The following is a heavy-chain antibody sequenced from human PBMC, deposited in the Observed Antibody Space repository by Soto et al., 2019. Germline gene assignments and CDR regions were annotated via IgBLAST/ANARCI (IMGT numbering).Heavy chain of an antibody. V-gene: IGHV7-4-1*01. CDR1: GDTFTSYA. D-gene: IGHD1-26*01. CDR3: ARQYSGSYPYHDAFDI. Sequence: QVQLVQSGSELKKPGASVKVSCKASGDTFTSYAMNWVRQAPGQGLEWMGWINTNTGNPTYAQGFTGRFVFSLDTSVSTAYLQICSLKAEDTAVYYCARQYSGSYPYHDAFDIWGQGTMVTVSS. CDR2: INTNTGNP. J-gene: IGHJ3*02.